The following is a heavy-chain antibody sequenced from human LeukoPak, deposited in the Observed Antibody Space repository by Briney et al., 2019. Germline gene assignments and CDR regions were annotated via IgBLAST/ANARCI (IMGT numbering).Heavy chain of an antibody. Sequence: SDTLSLTCAVSGYSISSSNYWAWIRQPPGKGLEWIGHIYYSGSIYYNPSLKSRVTISVDTSKNQFSLKLSSVTTADTAVYYCARIEDYGGNSVNYWGQGTLVTVSS. D-gene: IGHD4-23*01. CDR1: GYSISSSNY. V-gene: IGHV4-28*05. CDR2: IYYSGSI. J-gene: IGHJ4*02. CDR3: ARIEDYGGNSVNY.